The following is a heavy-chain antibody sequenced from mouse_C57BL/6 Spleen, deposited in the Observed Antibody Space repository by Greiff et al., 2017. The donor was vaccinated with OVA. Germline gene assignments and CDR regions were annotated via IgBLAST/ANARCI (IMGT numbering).Heavy chain of an antibody. CDR1: GFTFSDYG. Sequence: EVQVVESGGGLVKPGGSLKLSCAASGFTFSDYGMHWVRQAPEKGLEWVAYISSGSSTIYYADTVKGRFTISRDNAKNTLFLQMTSLRSEDTAMDYCARGIYYDYLLAMDYWGQGTSVTVSS. D-gene: IGHD2-4*01. CDR2: ISSGSSTI. J-gene: IGHJ4*01. CDR3: ARGIYYDYLLAMDY. V-gene: IGHV5-17*01.